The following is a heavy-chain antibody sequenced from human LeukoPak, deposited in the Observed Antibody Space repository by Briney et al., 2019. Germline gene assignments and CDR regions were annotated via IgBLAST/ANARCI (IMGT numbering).Heavy chain of an antibody. J-gene: IGHJ4*02. CDR3: ARGVGDYFDSSAYYEEPQFFDF. CDR1: GGSISSYY. Sequence: SETLSLTCTVSGGSISSYYWSWIRQPPGKGLEWIGYIYYSGSTNYNPSLKSRVTISVDTSKNQFSLKLSSVTAADTALYYCARGVGDYFDSSAYYEEPQFFDFWGQGTLVTVSS. D-gene: IGHD3-22*01. V-gene: IGHV4-59*01. CDR2: IYYSGST.